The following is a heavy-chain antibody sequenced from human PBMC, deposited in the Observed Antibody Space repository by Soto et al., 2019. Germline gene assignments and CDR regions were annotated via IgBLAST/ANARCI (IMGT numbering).Heavy chain of an antibody. CDR2: INPNSGGT. D-gene: IGHD2-2*02. Sequence: GASVKVSCKASGYTFTGYYMHWVRQAPGQGLEWMGWINPNSGGTNYAQKFQGWVTMTRDTSISTAYMELSRLRSDDTAVYYCARVCSSTSCHKTYGMDVWGQGTTVTVSS. J-gene: IGHJ6*02. CDR1: GYTFTGYY. V-gene: IGHV1-2*04. CDR3: ARVCSSTSCHKTYGMDV.